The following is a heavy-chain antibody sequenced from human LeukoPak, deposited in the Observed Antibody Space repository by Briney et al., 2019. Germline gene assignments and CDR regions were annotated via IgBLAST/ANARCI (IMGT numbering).Heavy chain of an antibody. CDR3: AKGDDYDYVVKGNYFDY. J-gene: IGHJ4*02. CDR2: ISWNSDSI. CDR1: GFTFDDYA. D-gene: IGHD3-16*01. V-gene: IGHV3-9*01. Sequence: GGSLRLSCAASGFTFDDYAMHWVRQAPGKGLEWLSGISWNSDSIAYADSVTGRFTISRDNAKNSLYLQMNSLRAEDTALYYCAKGDDYDYVVKGNYFDYWGQGTLVTVSS.